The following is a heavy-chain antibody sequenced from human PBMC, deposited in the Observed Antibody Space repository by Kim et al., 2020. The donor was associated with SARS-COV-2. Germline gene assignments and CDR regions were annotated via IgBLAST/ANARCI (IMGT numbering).Heavy chain of an antibody. CDR2: INEDGGEK. J-gene: IGHJ6*01. V-gene: IGHV3-7*01. D-gene: IGHD3-3*01. Sequence: GGSLRLSCAASDFTFHNYWMTWVRQAPGKGLELVANINEDGGEKHYVDSVKGRFTISRDNGKNSLSLEMKSLSAEDTAVYYGARVSLFWSVYYRFQGMDV. CDR1: DFTFHNYW. CDR3: ARVSLFWSVYYRFQGMDV.